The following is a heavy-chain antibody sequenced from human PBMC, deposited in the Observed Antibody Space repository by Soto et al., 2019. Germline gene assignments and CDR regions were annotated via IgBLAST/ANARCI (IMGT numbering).Heavy chain of an antibody. CDR3: ARGSRDTALALPRFDF. V-gene: IGHV4-31*03. J-gene: IGHJ4*02. CDR2: IYSSGTT. Sequence: QVQLQESGPGLVKPSQTLSLTCTVSGDSFNTAGYYWSWIRQHPEKGLEWIGYIYSSGTTYYNPSLRSRISISMDTSKNQFSLELTSVTAADTAVYFCARGSRDTALALPRFDFWGQGTLVTVSS. D-gene: IGHD5-18*01. CDR1: GDSFNTAGYY.